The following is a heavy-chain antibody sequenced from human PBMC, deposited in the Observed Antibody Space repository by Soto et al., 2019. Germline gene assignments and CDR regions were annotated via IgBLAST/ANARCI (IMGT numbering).Heavy chain of an antibody. CDR1: GGSISSGGYR. CDR2: IYDNGNT. V-gene: IGHV4-31*03. D-gene: IGHD3-3*02. Sequence: SETLSLTCPVSGGSISSGGYRWSWLRQPSGKGLEWIGYIYDNGNTDYNPSIKSRVTMSVDTSKNQFSLRLSSVTHADTAVYYCARGRNMFSIWGQGALVT. J-gene: IGHJ4*02. CDR3: ARGRNMFSI.